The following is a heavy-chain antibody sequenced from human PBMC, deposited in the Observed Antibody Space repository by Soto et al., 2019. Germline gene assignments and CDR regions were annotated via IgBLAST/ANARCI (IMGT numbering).Heavy chain of an antibody. D-gene: IGHD6-6*01. J-gene: IGHJ6*04. V-gene: IGHV3-33*01. CDR3: AREGFREYRSPIKLLYYGMDV. CDR1: GFTFSSYG. CDR2: IWYDGSNK. Sequence: QVQLVESGGGVVQPGRSLRLSCAASGFTFSSYGMHWVRQAPGKGLEWVAGIWYDGSNKYYADSVKGRFTISRDNSKNTLYLQMSSLRAEDTAVYYCAREGFREYRSPIKLLYYGMDVWGEGTTVTVSS.